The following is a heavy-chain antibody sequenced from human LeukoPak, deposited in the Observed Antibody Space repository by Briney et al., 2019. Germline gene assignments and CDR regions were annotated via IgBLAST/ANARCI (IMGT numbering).Heavy chain of an antibody. D-gene: IGHD5-24*01. V-gene: IGHV3-23*01. CDR2: ISGSGGDT. J-gene: IGHJ6*03. Sequence: GGSLRLSCAASGFTFSNYAMSWVRQAPGKGLEWVSGISGSGGDTYYADSVKGRFTISRDNSKNTLYLQMNSLRAEDAAVYYCARDIEMATTYYYYYYMDVWGKGTTVTVSS. CDR3: ARDIEMATTYYYYYYMDV. CDR1: GFTFSNYA.